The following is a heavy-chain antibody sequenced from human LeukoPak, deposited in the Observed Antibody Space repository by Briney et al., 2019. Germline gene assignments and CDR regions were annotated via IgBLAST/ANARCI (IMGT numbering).Heavy chain of an antibody. CDR1: GGTFTSYA. D-gene: IGHD6-19*01. Sequence: SGKVSCKAAGGTFTSYAISWVRQAPGQGRGWMGGIIPIFGRANYEKKVQGRVTITADKSTSTAYMELSSLRSEDTAVYFCARGPYSSGWYPSDYWGQRTLVTVSS. V-gene: IGHV1-69*06. CDR3: ARGPYSSGWYPSDY. CDR2: IIPIFGRA. J-gene: IGHJ4*02.